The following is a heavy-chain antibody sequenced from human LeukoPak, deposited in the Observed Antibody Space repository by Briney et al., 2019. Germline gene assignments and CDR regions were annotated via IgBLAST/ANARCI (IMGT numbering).Heavy chain of an antibody. D-gene: IGHD2-15*01. V-gene: IGHV3-30*18. CDR1: GFTFSSYG. Sequence: GRSLRLSCAASGFTFSSYGMHWVRQAPGKGLEWVAVISYDGSNKYYADSVKGRFTISRDNSKNTLYLQMNSLRAEDTAVYYCAKTSGGSLDYWGQGTLVTVSS. CDR3: AKTSGGSLDY. J-gene: IGHJ4*02. CDR2: ISYDGSNK.